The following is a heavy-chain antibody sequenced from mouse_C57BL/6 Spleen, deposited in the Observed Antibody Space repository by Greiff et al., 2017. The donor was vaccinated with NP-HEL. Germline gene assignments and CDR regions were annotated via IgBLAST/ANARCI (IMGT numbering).Heavy chain of an antibody. Sequence: EVKVVESGGGLVQSGRSLRLSCATSGFTFSDFYMEWVRQAPGKGLEWIAASRNKANDYTTEYSASVKGRFIVSRDTSQSILYLQMNALRAEDTAIYYCARDDDGYYGFAYWGQGTLVTVSA. D-gene: IGHD2-3*01. CDR1: GFTFSDFY. CDR2: SRNKANDYTT. J-gene: IGHJ3*01. CDR3: ARDDDGYYGFAY. V-gene: IGHV7-1*01.